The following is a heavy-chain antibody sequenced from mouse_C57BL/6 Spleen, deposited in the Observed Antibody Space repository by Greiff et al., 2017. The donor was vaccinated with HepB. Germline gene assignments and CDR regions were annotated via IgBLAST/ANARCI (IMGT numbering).Heavy chain of an antibody. CDR3: ARGGYDDGYAMDY. Sequence: QVQLQQSGPELVKPGALVKISCKASGYAFSSSWMNWVKQRPGKGLEWIGRIYPGDGDTNYNGKFKGKATLTADKSSSTAYMQLSSLTSEDSAVYCCARGGYDDGYAMDYWGQGTSVTVSS. CDR1: GYAFSSSW. J-gene: IGHJ4*01. V-gene: IGHV1-82*01. D-gene: IGHD2-2*01. CDR2: IYPGDGDT.